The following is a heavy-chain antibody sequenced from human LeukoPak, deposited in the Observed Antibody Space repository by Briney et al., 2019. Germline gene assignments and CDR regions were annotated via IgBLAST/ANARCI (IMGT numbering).Heavy chain of an antibody. CDR3: ARGHYGGSFDY. Sequence: SETLSLTCTVSGGSISSYYWSWLRQPPGKGLEWIGYIYHSGSTKYNPSLKSRVTISVDTSKNQFSLKLSSVTAADTAVYYCARGHYGGSFDYWGQGTLVTVSS. J-gene: IGHJ4*02. CDR1: GGSISSYY. D-gene: IGHD4-23*01. V-gene: IGHV4-59*01. CDR2: IYHSGST.